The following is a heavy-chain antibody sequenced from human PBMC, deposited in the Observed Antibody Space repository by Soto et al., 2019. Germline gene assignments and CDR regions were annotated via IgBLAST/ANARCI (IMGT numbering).Heavy chain of an antibody. Sequence: SETLSLTCTVSGGSISSYYWSWIRQPPGKGLEWIGYIYYSGSTNYNPSLKSRVTISVDTSKNQFSLKLSSATAADTAVYYCARHARVDSYGLFDYWGQGTLVTISS. J-gene: IGHJ4*02. CDR3: ARHARVDSYGLFDY. CDR1: GGSISSYY. CDR2: IYYSGST. V-gene: IGHV4-59*08. D-gene: IGHD5-18*01.